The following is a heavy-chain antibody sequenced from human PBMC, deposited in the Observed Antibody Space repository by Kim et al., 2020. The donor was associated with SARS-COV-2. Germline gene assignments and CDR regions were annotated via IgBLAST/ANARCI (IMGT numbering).Heavy chain of an antibody. V-gene: IGHV5-51*01. J-gene: IGHJ3*02. Sequence: GESLKISCKGSGYSFTSYWIGWVRQMPGKGLEWMGIIYPGDSDTRYSPSFQGQVTISADKSISTAYLQWSSLKDSDTAMYYCARGEYYYGSGSYYRGDAFDIWGQGTMVTVSS. CDR3: ARGEYYYGSGSYYRGDAFDI. CDR1: GYSFTSYW. D-gene: IGHD3-10*01. CDR2: IYPGDSDT.